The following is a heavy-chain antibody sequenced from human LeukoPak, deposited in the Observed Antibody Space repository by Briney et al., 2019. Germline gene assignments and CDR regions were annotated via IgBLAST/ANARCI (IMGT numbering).Heavy chain of an antibody. Sequence: ASVKVSCKASGYIFNGYSIHWVRQAPGQGLEWMGWINSNTGATNYAQKFQGRISMTRDKSINTLYMEVRSLISDDTALYYCARGSGSYFFVHWGQGTLVTVSS. V-gene: IGHV1-2*02. CDR2: INSNTGAT. CDR1: GYIFNGYS. CDR3: ARGSGSYFFVH. D-gene: IGHD1-26*01. J-gene: IGHJ4*02.